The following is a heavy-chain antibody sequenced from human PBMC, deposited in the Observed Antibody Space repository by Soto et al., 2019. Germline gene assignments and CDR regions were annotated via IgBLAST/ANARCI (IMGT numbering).Heavy chain of an antibody. CDR1: GYTFTAYG. CDR3: TREGSAPYYYYGMDA. D-gene: IGHD3-10*01. CDR2: INTHNGNT. V-gene: IGHV1-18*01. J-gene: IGHJ6*02. Sequence: QVQLEQSAPEVKKPGASVKVSCKASGYTFTAYGISWVRQAPGQGLEWLGWINTHNGNTNYAQNLQGRVIMTADTSPSTAYTELRRLRSDDTAIYYCTREGSAPYYYYGMDAWGQGTTVTVSS.